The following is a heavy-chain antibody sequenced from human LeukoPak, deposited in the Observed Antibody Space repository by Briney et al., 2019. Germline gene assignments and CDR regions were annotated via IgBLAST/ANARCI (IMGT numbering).Heavy chain of an antibody. Sequence: GASVKVSCKASGYTFTSYYMHWVRQAPGQGLEWMGIINPSGGSTSYAQKFQGRVTMTRDTSTSTVYMELSSLRSEDTAVYYCARAGSGYSPMTSFDYWGQGTLVTVSS. CDR1: GYTFTSYY. D-gene: IGHD3-22*01. J-gene: IGHJ4*02. CDR3: ARAGSGYSPMTSFDY. CDR2: INPSGGST. V-gene: IGHV1-46*01.